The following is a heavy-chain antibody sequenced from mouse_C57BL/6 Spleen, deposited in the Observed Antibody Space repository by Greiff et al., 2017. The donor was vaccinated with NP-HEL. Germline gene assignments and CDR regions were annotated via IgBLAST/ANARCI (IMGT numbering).Heavy chain of an antibody. CDR3: ARDHGWAWFAY. V-gene: IGHV3-6*01. CDR1: GYSITSGYY. Sequence: DVHLVESGPGLVKPSQSLSLTCSVTGYSITSGYYWNWIRQFPGNKLEWMGYISYDGSNNYNPSLKNRISITRDTSKNQFFLKLNSVTTEDTATYYCARDHGWAWFAYWGQGTLVTVSA. CDR2: ISYDGSN. J-gene: IGHJ3*01. D-gene: IGHD1-2*01.